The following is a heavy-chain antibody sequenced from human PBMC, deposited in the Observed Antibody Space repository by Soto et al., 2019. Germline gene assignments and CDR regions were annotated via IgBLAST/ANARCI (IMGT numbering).Heavy chain of an antibody. J-gene: IGHJ4*02. V-gene: IGHV3-33*01. D-gene: IGHD6-19*01. CDR3: ARDRPGYWAAVAGTSGLGY. Sequence: GGSLRLSCASSGFTCSSYCMHWVRQAPGKGLEWVAVRWYDGSNKYYADSVKGRFTISRDNSKNTLYLQMNSLRAEDTAVYYCARDRPGYWAAVAGTSGLGYWGQGTLVTVSS. CDR2: RWYDGSNK. CDR1: GFTCSSYC.